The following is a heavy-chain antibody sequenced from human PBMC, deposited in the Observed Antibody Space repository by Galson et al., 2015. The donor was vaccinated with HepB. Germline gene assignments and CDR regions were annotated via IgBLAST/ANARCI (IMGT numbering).Heavy chain of an antibody. Sequence: SLRLSCAASGFNFNNYDMHWVRQDPGKGLDWVSAIAATGEIFYSGSVKGRFTISRDNAKRSLYLHMDSLRVADTATYYCARGRPGDRSGYCDFWGQGSLVTVSS. CDR3: ARGRPGDRSGYCDF. CDR1: GFNFNNYD. D-gene: IGHD1-14*01. V-gene: IGHV3-13*01. CDR2: IAATGEI. J-gene: IGHJ4*02.